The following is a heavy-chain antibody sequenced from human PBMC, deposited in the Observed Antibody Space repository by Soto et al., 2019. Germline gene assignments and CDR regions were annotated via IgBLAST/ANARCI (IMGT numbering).Heavy chain of an antibody. Sequence: GASVKVSCKASGYTFTSYYMHWVRQAPGQGLEWMGIINPSGGSTGYAQKFQGRVTMTRDTSTSTVYMELSSLRSEDTAVYYCARGFWSGYSSYYYYGMDVWGQGTTVTVS. V-gene: IGHV1-46*01. J-gene: IGHJ6*02. CDR2: INPSGGST. D-gene: IGHD3-3*01. CDR3: ARGFWSGYSSYYYYGMDV. CDR1: GYTFTSYY.